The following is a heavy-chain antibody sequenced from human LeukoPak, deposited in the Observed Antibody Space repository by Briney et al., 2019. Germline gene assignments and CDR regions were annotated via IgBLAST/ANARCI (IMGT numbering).Heavy chain of an antibody. D-gene: IGHD2-21*02. V-gene: IGHV1-69*05. J-gene: IGHJ5*02. CDR2: IIPIFGTA. Sequence: SVKVSCKASGGTFSSYAISWVRQAPGQGLEWMGGIIPIFGTANYAQKFQGRVTMTRDMSTSTVYMELSSLRSEDTAVYYCAGEPRDFTSHTNWFDPWGQGTLVTVSS. CDR1: GGTFSSYA. CDR3: AGEPRDFTSHTNWFDP.